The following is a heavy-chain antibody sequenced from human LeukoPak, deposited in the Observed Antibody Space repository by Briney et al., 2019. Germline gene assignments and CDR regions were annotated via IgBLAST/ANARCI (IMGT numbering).Heavy chain of an antibody. J-gene: IGHJ3*02. D-gene: IGHD2-2*02. CDR2: INHSGST. Sequence: SETLSLTCAVYGGSFSGYYWSWIRQPPGKGLEWIGEINHSGSTNYNPSLKSRVTISVDTSKNQFSPKLSSVTAADTAVYYCARPSLYGGAFDIWGQGTMVTVSS. CDR1: GGSFSGYY. CDR3: ARPSLYGGAFDI. V-gene: IGHV4-34*01.